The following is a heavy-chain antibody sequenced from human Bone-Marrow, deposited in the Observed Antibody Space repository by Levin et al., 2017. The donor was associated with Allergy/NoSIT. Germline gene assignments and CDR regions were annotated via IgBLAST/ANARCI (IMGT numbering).Heavy chain of an antibody. CDR2: ISGSGNNI. CDR1: GFTFNNYG. Sequence: PGGSLRLSCAASGFTFNNYGLSWVRQAPGKGLEWVSAISGSGNNIYYADSVRGRFTISRDNSKNTLDLQLNSLTAEDTPVYYCAKWASYCGGDCYWFAPFDCWGHGALVTVSS. V-gene: IGHV3-23*01. CDR3: AKWASYCGGDCYWFAPFDC. D-gene: IGHD2-21*01. J-gene: IGHJ4*01.